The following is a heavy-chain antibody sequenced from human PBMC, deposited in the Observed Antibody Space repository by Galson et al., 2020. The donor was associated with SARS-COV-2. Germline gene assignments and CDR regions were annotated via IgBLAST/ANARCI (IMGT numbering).Heavy chain of an antibody. V-gene: IGHV3-43D*03. CDR1: GFTFDDYA. J-gene: IGHJ6*03. CDR3: TKVGVRGVIITYYMGV. Sequence: GGSLRLSCAASGFTFDDYAMHWVRQAPGKGLEWVSLISWDGGSTYYADSVKGRFTISRDNSKNSLYLQMNSLRAEDTALYYCTKVGVRGVIITYYMGVWGKGTTVTVSS. CDR2: ISWDGGST. D-gene: IGHD3-10*01.